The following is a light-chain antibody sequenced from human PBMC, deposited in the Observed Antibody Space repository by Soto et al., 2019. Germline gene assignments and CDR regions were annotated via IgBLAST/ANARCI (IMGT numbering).Light chain of an antibody. Sequence: IQLTQSPSFLSASVGDRVTITCRASQGISSCLVWYQQKPARAPKVLIYAASTLQSGVPSRFSGSGSGTEFTLTISSLQPKDFATSYCQQVNSYPLNFGGGTKVDIK. CDR3: QQVNSYPLN. CDR2: AAS. J-gene: IGKJ4*01. V-gene: IGKV1-9*01. CDR1: QGISSC.